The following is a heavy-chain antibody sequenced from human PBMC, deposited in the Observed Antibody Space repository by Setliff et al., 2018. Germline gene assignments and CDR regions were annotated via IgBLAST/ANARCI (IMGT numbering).Heavy chain of an antibody. J-gene: IGHJ5*02. CDR3: TRLISSGWYNWFDP. Sequence: GGSLRLSCAASGFTFSGSAMHWVRQASGKGLEWAGRIRSKANSYATAYAASVKGRFTISRDDSKNTAYLQMNSLKTEDTAVYYCTRLISSGWYNWFDPWGQGTLVTVSS. CDR2: IRSKANSYAT. CDR1: GFTFSGSA. V-gene: IGHV3-73*01. D-gene: IGHD6-19*01.